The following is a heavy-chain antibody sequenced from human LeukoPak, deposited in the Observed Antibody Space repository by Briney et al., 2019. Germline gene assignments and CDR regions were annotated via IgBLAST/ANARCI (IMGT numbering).Heavy chain of an antibody. CDR3: ARGGTFGDC. V-gene: IGHV4-59*01. CDR2: IYYSGST. D-gene: IGHD3-16*01. J-gene: IGHJ4*02. Sequence: PSETLSLTCTVSGGSITSYYWSWIRQPPGKGLEWIGYIYYSGSTNYNPSLKSRVTISVDTSKNQFSLKLSSVTAADTAIYYCARGGTFGDCWGQGALVTVSP. CDR1: GGSITSYY.